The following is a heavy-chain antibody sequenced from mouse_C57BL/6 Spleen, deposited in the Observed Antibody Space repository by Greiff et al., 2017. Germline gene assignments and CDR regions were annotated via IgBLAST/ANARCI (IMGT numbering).Heavy chain of an antibody. J-gene: IGHJ4*01. V-gene: IGHV10-1*01. CDR2: IRSKSNNYAT. Sequence: EVMLVESGGGLVQPKGSLKLSCAASGFSFNTYAMNWVRQAPGKGLEWVARIRSKSNNYATYYADSVKDRFTISRDDSESMLYLQMNNLKTEDTAMYDCVRGGAPPYYYAMDYWGQGTSVTVSS. CDR3: VRGGAPPYYYAMDY. CDR1: GFSFNTYA.